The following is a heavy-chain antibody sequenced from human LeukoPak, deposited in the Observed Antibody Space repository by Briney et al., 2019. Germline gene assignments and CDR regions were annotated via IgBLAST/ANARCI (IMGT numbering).Heavy chain of an antibody. D-gene: IGHD2-21*02. Sequence: PGGSLRLSCAASGFTFSDHYMDWVRQAPGKGLEWVGRTRNKANSYTTEYAASVKGRFTISRDDSKNSLYLQMNSLKTEDTAVYYCARVALGGPIVVDCGGDCYSNYFDYWGQGTLVTVSS. V-gene: IGHV3-72*01. CDR1: GFTFSDHY. CDR3: ARVALGGPIVVDCGGDCYSNYFDY. J-gene: IGHJ4*02. CDR2: TRNKANSYTT.